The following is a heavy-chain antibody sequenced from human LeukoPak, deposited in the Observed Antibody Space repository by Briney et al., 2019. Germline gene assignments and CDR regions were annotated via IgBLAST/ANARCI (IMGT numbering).Heavy chain of an antibody. CDR2: IYDSGNT. CDR1: GDSINSYY. CDR3: ARDQLEGSGSSPFDP. D-gene: IGHD3-10*01. V-gene: IGHV4-59*01. Sequence: SETLSLTCTVSGDSINSYYWSWIRQPPGKGLKWIGYIYDSGNTNFNPSLKSRVTISVDTSKNQFSLKLSSVTAADTAVYYCARDQLEGSGSSPFDPWGQGTLVTVSS. J-gene: IGHJ5*02.